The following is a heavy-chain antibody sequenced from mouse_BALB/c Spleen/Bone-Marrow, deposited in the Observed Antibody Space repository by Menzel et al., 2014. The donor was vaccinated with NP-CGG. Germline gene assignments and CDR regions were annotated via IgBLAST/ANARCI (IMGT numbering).Heavy chain of an antibody. J-gene: IGHJ4*01. CDR3: ARQLAYAMDY. V-gene: IGHV5-12*02. D-gene: IGHD4-1*01. CDR2: ITKGGGST. CDR1: GFTFSDYY. Sequence: EVMLVESGGGLVQPGGSPKLSCATSGFTFSDYYMYWVRQTPEKRLEWVAYITKGGGSTYYPDIVKGRFTISRDNAKNTLYLQMSRLKSEDTAMYYCARQLAYAMDYWGQGTSVTVSS.